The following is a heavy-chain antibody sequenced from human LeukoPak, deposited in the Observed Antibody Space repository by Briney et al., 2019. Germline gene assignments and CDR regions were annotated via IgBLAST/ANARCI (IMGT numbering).Heavy chain of an antibody. D-gene: IGHD5-18*01. J-gene: IGHJ4*02. CDR1: GFTFSNYA. CDR3: AKGREIQLR. Sequence: QSGGSLRLSCAASGFTFSNYAMSWVRQAPGKGLEWVSAISANGGGTYYADSVKGRFTISRDNSKNTLYLQMNSLRAEDTAVYYCAKGREIQLRWGQGTLVTVSS. V-gene: IGHV3-23*01. CDR2: ISANGGGT.